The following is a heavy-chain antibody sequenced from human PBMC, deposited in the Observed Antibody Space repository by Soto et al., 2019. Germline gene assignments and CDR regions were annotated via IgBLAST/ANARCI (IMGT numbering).Heavy chain of an antibody. CDR2: IIPIFGTA. Sequence: AVKVSCKASGGTFSSYAISWVRQAPGQGLEWMGGIIPIFGTANYAQKFQGRVTITADESTSTAYMELSSLRSEDTAVYYCARDGDYVWGSYRYTVFDYWGQGTLVTVSS. J-gene: IGHJ4*02. V-gene: IGHV1-69*13. D-gene: IGHD3-16*02. CDR1: GGTFSSYA. CDR3: ARDGDYVWGSYRYTVFDY.